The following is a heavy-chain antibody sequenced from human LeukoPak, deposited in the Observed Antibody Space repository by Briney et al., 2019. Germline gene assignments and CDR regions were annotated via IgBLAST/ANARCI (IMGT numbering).Heavy chain of an antibody. CDR2: INHSGST. D-gene: IGHD2-2*01. V-gene: IGHV4-34*01. CDR1: GGSFSGYY. J-gene: IGHJ5*02. CDR3: ARDASLGYCSSTSCYGVDP. Sequence: SETLSLTCAVYGGSFSGYYWSWIRQPPGKGLEWIGEINHSGSTNYNPSLKSRVTISVDTSKNQFSLKLSSVTAADTAVYYCARDASLGYCSSTSCYGVDPWGQGTLVTVSS.